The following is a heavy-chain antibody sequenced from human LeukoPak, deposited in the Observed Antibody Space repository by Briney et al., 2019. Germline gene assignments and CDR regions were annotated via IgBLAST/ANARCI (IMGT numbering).Heavy chain of an antibody. CDR1: GFTFSDYY. D-gene: IGHD6-19*01. J-gene: IGHJ4*02. V-gene: IGHV3-11*01. CDR3: ARVGSSACYSDY. Sequence: GGSLRLSCAASGFTFSDYYMTWIRRAPGKGLEWISYISSRSGSMHYADSVKGRFTISRDNAKNSLYLQMSSLRVEDTAVYYCARVGSSACYSDYWGQGTLVTVSS. CDR2: ISSRSGSM.